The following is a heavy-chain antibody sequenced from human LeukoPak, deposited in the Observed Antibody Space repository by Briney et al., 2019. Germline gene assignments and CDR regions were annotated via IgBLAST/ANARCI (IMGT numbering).Heavy chain of an antibody. V-gene: IGHV3-23*01. CDR2: ISGSGGST. CDR3: AKEVYSSGWYERFLDY. J-gene: IGHJ4*02. D-gene: IGHD6-19*01. CDR1: GFTFSSYA. Sequence: PGGSLRLSCAASGFTFSSYAMSWVRQAPGKGLEWVSAISGSGGSTYSADSVKGRFTISRDNSKNTLYLQMNSLRAEDTVVYYCAKEVYSSGWYERFLDYWGQGTLVTVSS.